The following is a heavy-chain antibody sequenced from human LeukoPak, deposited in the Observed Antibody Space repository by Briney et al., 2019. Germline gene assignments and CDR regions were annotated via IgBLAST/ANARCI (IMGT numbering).Heavy chain of an antibody. Sequence: SETLSLTCAVYGGSFSGYYWSWIRQPPGKGLEWIGEINHSGSTNYNPSLKSRVTISVDTSKNQFSLKLSSVTAADTAVYYCARDRPAYCGGDCYSTHGAFDIWGQGTMVTVSS. CDR3: ARDRPAYCGGDCYSTHGAFDI. J-gene: IGHJ3*02. D-gene: IGHD2-21*02. CDR1: GGSFSGYY. V-gene: IGHV4-34*01. CDR2: INHSGST.